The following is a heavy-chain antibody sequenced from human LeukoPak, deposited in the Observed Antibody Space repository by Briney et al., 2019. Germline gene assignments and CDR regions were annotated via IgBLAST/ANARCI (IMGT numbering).Heavy chain of an antibody. CDR1: GGTFSSYA. Sequence: VASVKVSCKASGGTFSSYAISWVRQAPGQGLEWMGWISAYNGNTNYAQKLQGRVSMTTDTSTSTAYMELRSLRSDDTAVYYCARDGLQYPLYYWGQGTLVTVSS. J-gene: IGHJ4*02. CDR2: ISAYNGNT. CDR3: ARDGLQYPLYY. D-gene: IGHD4-11*01. V-gene: IGHV1-18*01.